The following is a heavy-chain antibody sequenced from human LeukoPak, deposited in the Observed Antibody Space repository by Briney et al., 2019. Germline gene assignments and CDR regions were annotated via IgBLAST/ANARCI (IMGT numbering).Heavy chain of an antibody. D-gene: IGHD5-12*01. Sequence: GGSLRLSCAASGFTFSTYEMNWVRQAPGKGLEWVSYISSSGSTTYYAASVKGRFTISRDNAKNSLYLQMNSLRAEDTAVYYCARGGYNGYDFAHWGQGTLVIVSS. J-gene: IGHJ5*02. CDR1: GFTFSTYE. CDR2: ISSSGSTT. CDR3: ARGGYNGYDFAH. V-gene: IGHV3-48*03.